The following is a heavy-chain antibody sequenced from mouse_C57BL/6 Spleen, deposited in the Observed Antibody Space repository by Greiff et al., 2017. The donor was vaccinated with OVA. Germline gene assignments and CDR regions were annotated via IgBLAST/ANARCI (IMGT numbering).Heavy chain of an antibody. V-gene: IGHV5-4*01. J-gene: IGHJ2*01. D-gene: IGHD1-1*01. Sequence: DVKLVESGGGLVKPGGSLKLSCAASGFTFSSYAMSWVRQTPEKRLEWVATISDGGSYTYYPDNVKGRFTISRDNAKNNLYLQMSHLKSEDTAMYYCARDPGRRFDYWGQGTTLTVSS. CDR1: GFTFSSYA. CDR3: ARDPGRRFDY. CDR2: ISDGGSYT.